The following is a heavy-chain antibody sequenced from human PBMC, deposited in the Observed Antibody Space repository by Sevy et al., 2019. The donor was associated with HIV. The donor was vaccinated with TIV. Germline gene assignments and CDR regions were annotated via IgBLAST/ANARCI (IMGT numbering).Heavy chain of an antibody. V-gene: IGHV1-2*02. D-gene: IGHD3-10*01. CDR3: AAAGSGSPPHDYYYYGMDV. CDR1: GYTFTGYY. J-gene: IGHJ6*02. CDR2: INPNSGGT. Sequence: ASVEVSCKASGYTFTGYYMHWVRQAPGQGLEWMGWINPNSGGTNYAQKFQGRVTMTRDTSISTAYMELSRLRSDDTAVYYCAAAGSGSPPHDYYYYGMDVWGQGTTVTVSS.